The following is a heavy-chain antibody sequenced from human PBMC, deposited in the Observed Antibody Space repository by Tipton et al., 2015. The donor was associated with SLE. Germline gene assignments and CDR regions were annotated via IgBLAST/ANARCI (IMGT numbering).Heavy chain of an antibody. D-gene: IGHD6-19*01. CDR2: IYYSGST. CDR3: ASQYSSRTRFDP. J-gene: IGHJ5*02. CDR1: GGSFSGYY. V-gene: IGHV4-34*01. Sequence: LRLSCAVYGGSFSGYYWSWIRQPPGKGPEWIGSIYYSGSTYYNPSLKSRVTISVDTSKNQFSLKLSSVTAADTAVYYCASQYSSRTRFDPWGQGTLVTVSS.